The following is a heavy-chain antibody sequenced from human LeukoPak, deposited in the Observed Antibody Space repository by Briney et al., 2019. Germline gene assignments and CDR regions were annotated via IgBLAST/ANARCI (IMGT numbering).Heavy chain of an antibody. CDR2: ISYDGSNK. CDR3: ARETDSSGLYYFDY. D-gene: IGHD3-22*01. Sequence: GGSLRLSCAASGFTFSSYAMHWVRQAPGKGLEWVAVISYDGSNKYYADSVKGRFTISRDNSKNTLYLQMNSLRAEDTAVYYCARETDSSGLYYFDYWGQGTLVTVSS. J-gene: IGHJ4*02. V-gene: IGHV3-30-3*01. CDR1: GFTFSSYA.